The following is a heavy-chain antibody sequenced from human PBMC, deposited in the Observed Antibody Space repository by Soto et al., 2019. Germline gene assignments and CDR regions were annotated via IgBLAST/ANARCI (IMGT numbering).Heavy chain of an antibody. D-gene: IGHD3-10*01. J-gene: IGHJ5*02. CDR1: GYTFTSYG. V-gene: IGHV1-18*01. Sequence: QVQLVQSGAEVKKPGASVKVSCKASGYTFTSYGISWVRQAPGQGLEWMGWISAYNGNTNYAQKLQGRVTMTTDTSTSIGYTKLRSLTSDDTAVYYCARDGITRVRGVLNWFDPWGQGTLVTVSS. CDR3: ARDGITRVRGVLNWFDP. CDR2: ISAYNGNT.